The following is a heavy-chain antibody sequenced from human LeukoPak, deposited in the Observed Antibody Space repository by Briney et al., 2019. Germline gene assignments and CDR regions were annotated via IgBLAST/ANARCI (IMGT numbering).Heavy chain of an antibody. J-gene: IGHJ4*02. CDR1: GFTITNYW. V-gene: IGHV3-74*01. CDR3: VFIVLG. CDR2: ISSDGTTT. D-gene: IGHD2-8*02. Sequence: PGGSLRLSCAASGFTITNYWMHWVRQAPGQGLVWVSRISSDGTTTNYADSVRGRFTISRDNAKNMLYLQMNSLRAEDTAIYYCVFIVLGWGQGTLVTFSS.